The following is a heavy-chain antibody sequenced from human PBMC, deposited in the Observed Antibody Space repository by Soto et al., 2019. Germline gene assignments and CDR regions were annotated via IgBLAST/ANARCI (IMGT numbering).Heavy chain of an antibody. CDR1: GDSVSSNSAA. J-gene: IGHJ3*02. CDR2: TYYRSKWYN. V-gene: IGHV6-1*01. Sequence: PSQTLSLTCAISGDSVSSNSAAWNWIRQSPSRGLEWLGRTYYRSKWYNDYAVSVESRITINPDTSKNQFSLQLNSVTPEDTAVYYCARNPTEYSSSSLAAFDIWGQGTMVTVSS. CDR3: ARNPTEYSSSSLAAFDI. D-gene: IGHD6-6*01.